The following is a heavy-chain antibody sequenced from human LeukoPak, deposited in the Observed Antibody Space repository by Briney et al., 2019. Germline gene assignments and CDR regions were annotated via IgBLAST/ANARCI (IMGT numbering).Heavy chain of an antibody. CDR1: GGSISSYY. J-gene: IGHJ5*02. CDR2: IYTSGST. V-gene: IGHV4-4*07. D-gene: IGHD2-2*01. Sequence: PSETLSLTCTVSGGSISSYYWSWIRQPAGKGREWIGRIYTSGSTSYNPSLKSRVTMSVDTSKNQFSLKLSSVTAADTAVYYCARGFSSTSWFDPWGQGTLVTVSS. CDR3: ARGFSSTSWFDP.